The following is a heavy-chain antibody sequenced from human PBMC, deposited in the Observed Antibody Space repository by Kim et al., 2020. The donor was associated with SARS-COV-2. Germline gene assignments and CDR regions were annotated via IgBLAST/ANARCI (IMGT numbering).Heavy chain of an antibody. Sequence: GGSLRLSCAASGFTFSSYGMSWVRQAPGKGLEWVADITQDGSNKYYVDSVKGRFTISRDNSKNTLYLQMNSLRAEDTAVYYCARGGQLWWQAVTAYF. D-gene: IGHD5-18*01. CDR2: ITQDGSNK. V-gene: IGHV3-7*03. CDR1: GFTFSSYG. J-gene: IGHJ2*01. CDR3: ARGGQLWWQAVTAYF.